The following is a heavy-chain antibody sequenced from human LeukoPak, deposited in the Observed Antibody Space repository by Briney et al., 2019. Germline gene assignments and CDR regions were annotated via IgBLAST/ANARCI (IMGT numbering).Heavy chain of an antibody. CDR1: GFTFSSYW. Sequence: GGSLRLSCAASGFTFSSYWMSWVRQAPGKGLEWVANINQDGSEQYYVDSVKGRFTISRDNAKNTVCLQMNSLRAEETAVYYCARVLSGSWDWFDPWGQGTLVTVSS. J-gene: IGHJ5*02. CDR3: ARVLSGSWDWFDP. D-gene: IGHD3-22*01. CDR2: INQDGSEQ. V-gene: IGHV3-7*01.